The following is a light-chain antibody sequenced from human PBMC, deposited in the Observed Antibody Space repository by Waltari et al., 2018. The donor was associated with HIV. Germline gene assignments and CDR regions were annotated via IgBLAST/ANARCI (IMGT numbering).Light chain of an antibody. CDR2: WAS. Sequence: DIVMTQSPDSLAVSLGERATIHCKSSQSVFYSSNNKNSLAWYQHKPGQPPNLLIYWASTRESGVPDRFSGSGSGTDITLTISSLQAEDVAVYYCQQYYSAPTFGQGTKVEIK. V-gene: IGKV4-1*01. CDR1: QSVFYSSNNKNS. CDR3: QQYYSAPT. J-gene: IGKJ1*01.